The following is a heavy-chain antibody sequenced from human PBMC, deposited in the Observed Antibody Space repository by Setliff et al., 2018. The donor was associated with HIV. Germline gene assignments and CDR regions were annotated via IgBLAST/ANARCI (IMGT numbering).Heavy chain of an antibody. CDR1: GGSISSGSYY. CDR2: IYYSGSS. Sequence: PSETLSLTCTVSGGSISSGSYYWGWIRQPPGKGLDWIGNIYYSGSSYYNPSLKSRVTISVDTSKNQFSLKLSSVTSADTAVYYCARRGYSSGYFDYWGQGMLVTVSS. CDR3: ARRGYSSGYFDY. J-gene: IGHJ4*02. V-gene: IGHV4-39*01. D-gene: IGHD6-19*01.